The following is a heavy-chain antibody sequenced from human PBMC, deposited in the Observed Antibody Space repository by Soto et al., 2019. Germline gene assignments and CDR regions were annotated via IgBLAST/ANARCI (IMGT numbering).Heavy chain of an antibody. CDR3: ARQLGYCSSTSCYGWDAFDI. J-gene: IGHJ3*02. CDR2: ISAYNGNT. D-gene: IGHD2-2*01. V-gene: IGHV1-18*01. Sequence: ASVKVSCKASGYTFTSYGISWVRQAPGQGLEWMGWISAYNGNTNYAQKLQGRVTMTTDTSTSTAYMELRSLRSDDTAVYYCARQLGYCSSTSCYGWDAFDIWGQGTMVTVSS. CDR1: GYTFTSYG.